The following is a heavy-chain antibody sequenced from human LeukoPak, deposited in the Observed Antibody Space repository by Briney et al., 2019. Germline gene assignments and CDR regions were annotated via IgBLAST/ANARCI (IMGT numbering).Heavy chain of an antibody. CDR2: INAGNGNT. Sequence: GSVKVSCKASGYTFTSYAMHWVRQAPGQRLEWMGWINAGNGNTKYSQKFQGRVTITRDTSASTAYMELSSLRSVDTAVYYCARGIYYYGSGSYYNVPFDYWGQGTLVTVSS. J-gene: IGHJ4*02. CDR1: GYTFTSYA. D-gene: IGHD3-10*01. V-gene: IGHV1-3*01. CDR3: ARGIYYYGSGSYYNVPFDY.